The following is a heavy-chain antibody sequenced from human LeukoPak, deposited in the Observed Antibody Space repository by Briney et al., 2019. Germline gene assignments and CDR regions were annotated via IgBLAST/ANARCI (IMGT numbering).Heavy chain of an antibody. Sequence: GGSLRLSCAASGFTFSSYSMNWVRQAPGKGLEWVSSISSSSSYIYYADSVKGRFTISRDNAKNSLYLQMNSLRAEDTAVYYCASSLSWIQLWLSRDTPGPNFDYWGQGTLVTVSS. V-gene: IGHV3-21*01. CDR3: ASSLSWIQLWLSRDTPGPNFDY. CDR2: ISSSSSYI. CDR1: GFTFSSYS. J-gene: IGHJ4*02. D-gene: IGHD5-18*01.